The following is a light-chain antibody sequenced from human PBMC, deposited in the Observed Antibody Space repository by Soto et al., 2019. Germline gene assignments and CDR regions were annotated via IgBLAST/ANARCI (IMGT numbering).Light chain of an antibody. Sequence: QSVLTQSSSASASLGSSVKLTCILSSGHSTYIIAWHQQQPGKAPRFLMTLDRSGSYNRGRGVPDRFSGSSSGADRYLTISNRHVEEEGDYYCETWDSNTHKGFGGGTKLTVL. CDR2: LDRSGSY. CDR1: SGHSTYI. J-gene: IGLJ3*02. V-gene: IGLV4-60*02. CDR3: ETWDSNTHKG.